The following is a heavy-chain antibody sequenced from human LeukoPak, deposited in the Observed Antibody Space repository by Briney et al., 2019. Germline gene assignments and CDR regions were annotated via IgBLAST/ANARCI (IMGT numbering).Heavy chain of an antibody. CDR3: AGASGNPPPAQVDY. Sequence: SQTLSLTCTVSGGSISCGGYYWSWIRQHPGKGLEWIGYIYYSGSTNYNPPLKSRVTISVDTFKNQSSLKLSSVTAADTAVYYCAGASGNPPPAQVDYWGQGTPVTVPS. J-gene: IGHJ4*02. CDR1: GGSISCGGYY. CDR2: IYYSGST. D-gene: IGHD1-26*01. V-gene: IGHV4-31*03.